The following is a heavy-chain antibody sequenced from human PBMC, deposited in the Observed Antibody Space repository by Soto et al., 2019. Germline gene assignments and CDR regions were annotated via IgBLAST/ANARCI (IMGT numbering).Heavy chain of an antibody. J-gene: IGHJ6*03. Sequence: ASVKVSCKASGYTFTSYDINWVRQATGQGLEWMGWMNPNSGNTGYAQKFQGRVTMTRNTSISTAYMELSSLRSEDTAVYYCARIKTDEYSSSDDETDYYYYMDVWGKGTTVTVSS. D-gene: IGHD6-6*01. CDR3: ARIKTDEYSSSDDETDYYYYMDV. CDR1: GYTFTSYD. V-gene: IGHV1-8*01. CDR2: MNPNSGNT.